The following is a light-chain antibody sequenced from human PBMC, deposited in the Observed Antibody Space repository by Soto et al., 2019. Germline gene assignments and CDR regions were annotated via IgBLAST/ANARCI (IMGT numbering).Light chain of an antibody. J-gene: IGKJ2*01. CDR2: GAS. CDR3: QQSNNWPPEYT. V-gene: IGKV3-15*01. CDR1: QSINRN. Sequence: EIVMMQSPATLSVSPGGRATLSCRASQSINRNLAWYQQKPGQAPRLLIYGASSRATGVPARFSGSGSGTEVTLTISGLQSEDFAVYFCQQSNNWPPEYTFGQGTKLEI.